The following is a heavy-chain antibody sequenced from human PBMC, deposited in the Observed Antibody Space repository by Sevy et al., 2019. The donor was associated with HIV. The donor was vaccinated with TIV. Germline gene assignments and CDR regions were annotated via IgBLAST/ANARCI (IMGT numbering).Heavy chain of an antibody. Sequence: SETLSLTCTVSGGSISSYYWSWIRQPPGKGLEWIGYIYYSVSTNYNPSLKSRVTISVDTSKNQFSLKLSSVTAADTAVYYCGRAVRVATQYYFHYWGQGTLVTVSS. J-gene: IGHJ4*02. CDR2: IYYSVST. D-gene: IGHD5-12*01. CDR1: GGSISSYY. CDR3: GRAVRVATQYYFHY. V-gene: IGHV4-59*01.